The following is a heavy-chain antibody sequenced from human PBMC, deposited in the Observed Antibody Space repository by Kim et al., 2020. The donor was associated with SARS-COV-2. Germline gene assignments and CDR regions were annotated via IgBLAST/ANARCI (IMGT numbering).Heavy chain of an antibody. V-gene: IGHV4-39*01. D-gene: IGHD3-10*01. CDR1: GGSISSSSYY. CDR2: IYYSGST. CDR3: ARPIVGLLWFGELLYSGGGWFDP. Sequence: SETLSLTCTVSGGSISSSSYYWGWIRQPPGKGLEWIGSIYYSGSTYYNPSLKSRVTISVDTSKNQFSLKLSSVTAADTAVYYCARPIVGLLWFGELLYSGGGWFDPWGQGTLVTVSS. J-gene: IGHJ5*02.